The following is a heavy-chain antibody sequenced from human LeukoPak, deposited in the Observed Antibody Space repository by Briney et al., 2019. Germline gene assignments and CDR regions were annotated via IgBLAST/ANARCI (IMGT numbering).Heavy chain of an antibody. CDR1: GFTFSSYA. V-gene: IGHV3-74*01. CDR3: ARGDVWGSGGYYYYYMDV. CDR2: INSDGSST. Sequence: GGSLRLSCAASGFTFSSYAMSWVRQAPGKGLEWVSRINSDGSSTSYADSVKGRFTISRDNAKNTLYLQMNSLRAEDTAVYYCARGDVWGSGGYYYYYMDVWGKGTTVTVSS. D-gene: IGHD3-16*01. J-gene: IGHJ6*03.